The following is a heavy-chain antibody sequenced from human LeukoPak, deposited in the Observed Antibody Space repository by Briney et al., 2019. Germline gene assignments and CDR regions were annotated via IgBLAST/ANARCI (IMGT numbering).Heavy chain of an antibody. CDR3: AKVVDSGSYYYYYYYMDV. V-gene: IGHV3-23*01. Sequence: GGSLRLSCAASGFTFSSYAMSWVRQAPGKGLEWVSAISGSGGSTYYADSVKGRFTISRDNSKNTLYLQMNSLRAEDTAVYYCAKVVDSGSYYYYYYYMDVWGKGTTVTVSS. CDR2: ISGSGGST. CDR1: GFTFSSYA. D-gene: IGHD1-26*01. J-gene: IGHJ6*03.